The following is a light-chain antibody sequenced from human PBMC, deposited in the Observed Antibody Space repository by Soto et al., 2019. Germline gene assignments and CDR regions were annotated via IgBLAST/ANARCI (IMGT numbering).Light chain of an antibody. J-gene: IGLJ2*01. Sequence: QSVLTQPPSASGSAGHSVTIPCTGTGIDDYDYNFVSWYQHHPGKVPKLIIFEVNKRPSGVPDRFSGSKSGTTASLTVSGLQAEDEADYYCSSYAGSNMVVFGGGTKLTVL. CDR1: GIDDYDYNF. CDR2: EVN. V-gene: IGLV2-8*01. CDR3: SSYAGSNMVV.